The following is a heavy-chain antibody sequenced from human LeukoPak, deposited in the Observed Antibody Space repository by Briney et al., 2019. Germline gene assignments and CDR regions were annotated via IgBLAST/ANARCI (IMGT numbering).Heavy chain of an antibody. J-gene: IGHJ5*02. CDR1: GGSITPYY. Sequence: SETLSLTCSVSGGSITPYYWSWIRQPPGKGXXXXXXXXYSGSTNFNPSLKSRVTMSVDTSKNQFSLNLSSVTAADTAVYYCARGRGSSGYYHEGEWFDPWGQGTLVTVSS. V-gene: IGHV4-59*01. CDR2: XXYSGST. D-gene: IGHD3-22*01. CDR3: ARGRGSSGYYHEGEWFDP.